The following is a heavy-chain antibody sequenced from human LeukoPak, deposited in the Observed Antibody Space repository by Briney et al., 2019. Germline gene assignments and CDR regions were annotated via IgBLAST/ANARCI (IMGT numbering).Heavy chain of an antibody. J-gene: IGHJ5*02. CDR1: GAPISSYN. Sequence: PSETLSLTCTVSGAPISSYNWSWIRQPAGKGLEWIGRIYTTGSTDYNPSLKSRVTMSVDTSKNQFSLKVRSVTAADTAIYYCARDFYYGSGSQPFDPWGQGTLVTVSS. CDR3: ARDFYYGSGSQPFDP. CDR2: IYTTGST. D-gene: IGHD3-10*01. V-gene: IGHV4-4*07.